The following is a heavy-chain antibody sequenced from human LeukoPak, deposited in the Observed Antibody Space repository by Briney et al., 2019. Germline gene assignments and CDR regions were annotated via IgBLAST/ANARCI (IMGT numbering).Heavy chain of an antibody. D-gene: IGHD3-22*01. CDR3: ARDAYDSSGYAD. J-gene: IGHJ4*02. CDR2: ISSSSSSTI. Sequence: PGGSLRLSCAASGFTFSSYSMNWVRQAPGKGLEWVSYISSSSSSTIYYADSVKGRFTISRDNAKNSLYLQMNSLRDEDTAVYYCARDAYDSSGYADWGQGTLVTVSS. V-gene: IGHV3-48*02. CDR1: GFTFSSYS.